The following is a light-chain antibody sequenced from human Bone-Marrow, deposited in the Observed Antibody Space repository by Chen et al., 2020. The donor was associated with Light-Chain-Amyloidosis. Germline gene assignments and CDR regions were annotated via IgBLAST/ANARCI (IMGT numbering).Light chain of an antibody. J-gene: IGLJ3*02. CDR2: DAS. V-gene: IGLV3-21*02. Sequence: SYVLTQPSSVSVAPGQTATIACGGNNIGSTSVHWYQQTPGQAPLLVVYDASDRPTGIPERWSGSTVGNAATLTISGGEAGDEADDSGQVWDRSSARQVFGVANKLPVL. CDR1: NIGSTS. CDR3: QVWDRSSARQV.